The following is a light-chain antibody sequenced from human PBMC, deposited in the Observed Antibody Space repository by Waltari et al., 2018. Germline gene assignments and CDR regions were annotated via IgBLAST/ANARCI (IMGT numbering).Light chain of an antibody. J-gene: IGLJ1*01. CDR1: SSDVGGYNY. Sequence: QSALTQPPSASGSPGHSVTIPCTGPSSDVGGYNYVSWYQQHPGKAPKLMIYEVSKRPSGVPDRFSGSKSGNTASLTVSGLQADDEADYYCSSYAGSKYVFGTGTKVTVL. CDR3: SSYAGSKYV. V-gene: IGLV2-8*01. CDR2: EVS.